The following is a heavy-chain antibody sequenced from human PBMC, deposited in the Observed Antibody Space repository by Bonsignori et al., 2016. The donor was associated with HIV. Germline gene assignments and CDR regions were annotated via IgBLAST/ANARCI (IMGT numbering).Heavy chain of an antibody. D-gene: IGHD2-2*01. CDR3: ARGGIVVVPAAHPKTRFDY. V-gene: IGHV4-34*01. J-gene: IGHJ4*02. CDR2: INHSGST. Sequence: WIRQPPGKGLEWIGEINHSGSTNYNPSLKSRVTISVDTSKNQFSLKLSSVTAADTAVYYCARGGIVVVPAAHPKTRFDYWGQGTLVTVSS.